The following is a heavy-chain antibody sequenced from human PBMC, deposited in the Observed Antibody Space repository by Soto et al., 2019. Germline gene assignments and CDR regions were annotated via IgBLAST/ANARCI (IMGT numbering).Heavy chain of an antibody. CDR3: ARYVDTAMVTDYYGMDV. D-gene: IGHD5-18*01. J-gene: IGHJ6*02. CDR1: GGSVSSGSYY. Sequence: QVQLQESGPGLVKPSETLSLTCTVSGGSVSSGSYYWSWIRQPPGKGLEWIGYIYYSGSTNYNPSLKSRVTISVDTSKNQFSLKLSSVTAADTAVYYCARYVDTAMVTDYYGMDVWGQGTTVTVSS. CDR2: IYYSGST. V-gene: IGHV4-61*01.